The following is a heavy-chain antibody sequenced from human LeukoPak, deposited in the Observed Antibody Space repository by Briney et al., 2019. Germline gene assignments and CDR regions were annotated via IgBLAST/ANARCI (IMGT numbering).Heavy chain of an antibody. Sequence: PGGSLRLSCAAPGFTFSSYGMHWVRQVPGKGLEWVAVISYDGSNKYYADSVKGRFTISRDNSKNTLYLQMNSLRAEDTAVYYCASTEYCSGGSCNYYGMDVWGQGTTVTVSS. CDR2: ISYDGSNK. J-gene: IGHJ6*02. V-gene: IGHV3-30*03. D-gene: IGHD2-15*01. CDR1: GFTFSSYG. CDR3: ASTEYCSGGSCNYYGMDV.